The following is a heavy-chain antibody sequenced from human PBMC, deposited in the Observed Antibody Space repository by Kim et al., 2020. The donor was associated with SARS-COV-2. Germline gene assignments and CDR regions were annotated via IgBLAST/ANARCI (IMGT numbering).Heavy chain of an antibody. CDR1: GYTFTSYG. V-gene: IGHV1-18*01. CDR3: ARGRRLLWFGELLGSDWFDP. Sequence: ASVKVSCKASGYTFTSYGISWVRQAPGQGLEWMGWISAYNGNTNYAQKLQGRVTMTTDTSTSTAYMELRSLRSDDTAVYYCARGRRLLWFGELLGSDWFDPWGQGTLVNVSS. D-gene: IGHD3-10*01. CDR2: ISAYNGNT. J-gene: IGHJ5*02.